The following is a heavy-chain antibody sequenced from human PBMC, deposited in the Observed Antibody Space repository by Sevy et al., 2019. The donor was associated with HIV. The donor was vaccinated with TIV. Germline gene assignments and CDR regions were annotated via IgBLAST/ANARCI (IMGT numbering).Heavy chain of an antibody. CDR3: AGENAWGSGDS. V-gene: IGHV4-59*11. J-gene: IGHJ5*01. CDR1: GGSITSLS. CDR2: IYYNGHI. Sequence: SETLSLTCTVSGGSITSLSWNWIRQPPGKGLEWIAYIYYNGHINYNPSLKSRVTLSLDTSKNQLSLRLSSVTAADTAMYYCAGENAWGSGDSWGQGTLVTVSS. D-gene: IGHD6-19*01.